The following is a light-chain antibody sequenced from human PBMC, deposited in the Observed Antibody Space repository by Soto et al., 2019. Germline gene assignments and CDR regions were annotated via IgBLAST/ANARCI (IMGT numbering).Light chain of an antibody. CDR1: QSVSSN. CDR2: GAS. V-gene: IGKV3-15*01. J-gene: IGKJ1*01. Sequence: EIVMTQSPATLSMSPGERATLSCRASQSVSSNLAWYQQKPGQAPRLLIYGASTRATGIPDRFSGSGSGTEFTLSISSLQSEDFAVYYCQQYYNWPRTFGQGTKVDIK. CDR3: QQYYNWPRT.